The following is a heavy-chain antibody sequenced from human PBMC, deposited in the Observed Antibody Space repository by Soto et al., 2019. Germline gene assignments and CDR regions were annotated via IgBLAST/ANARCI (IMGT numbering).Heavy chain of an antibody. J-gene: IGHJ6*02. CDR1: GGTFSSYA. V-gene: IGHV1-69*13. D-gene: IGHD3-3*01. Sequence: ASVKVSCKASGGTFSSYAISWVRQAPGQGLEWMGGIIPIFGTANYAQKFQGRVTITADESTSTAYMELSSLRSEDTAVYYCARGRITIFGVVISGMDVWGQGTTVTV. CDR2: IIPIFGTA. CDR3: ARGRITIFGVVISGMDV.